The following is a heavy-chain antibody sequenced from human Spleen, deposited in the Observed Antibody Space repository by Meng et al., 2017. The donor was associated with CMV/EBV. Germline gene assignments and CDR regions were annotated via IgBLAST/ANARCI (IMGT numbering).Heavy chain of an antibody. J-gene: IGHJ4*02. V-gene: IGHV1-69*05. D-gene: IGHD2-2*02. CDR3: ASSRDCTGTNCYSPGLDY. CDR2: IIPIFGTP. Sequence: FLTYAINWVRLAPEQGLEWLGAIIPIFGTPNYAQEFQGRVTVTTDESTSTAYMELSSLRSEDTAVYFCASSRDCTGTNCYSPGLDYWGQGTLVTVSS. CDR1: FLTYA.